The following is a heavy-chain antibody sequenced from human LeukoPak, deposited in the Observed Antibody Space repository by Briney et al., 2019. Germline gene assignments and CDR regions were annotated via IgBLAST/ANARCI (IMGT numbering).Heavy chain of an antibody. V-gene: IGHV3-21*01. CDR2: ISSSSSYI. D-gene: IGHD2-8*02. J-gene: IGHJ4*02. CDR1: GFTFSSYS. CDR3: ARDETGVGSGGIDL. Sequence: GGSLRLSCAASGFTFSSYSMNWVRQAPGKGLEWVSSISSSSSYIYYADSVRGRFTISRDSARNALYLQMDSLRDEDTAVYYCARDETGVGSGGIDLWGQGTLVTVSS.